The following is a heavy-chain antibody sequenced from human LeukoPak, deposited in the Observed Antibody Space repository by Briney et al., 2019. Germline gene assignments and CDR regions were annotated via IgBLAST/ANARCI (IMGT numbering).Heavy chain of an antibody. J-gene: IGHJ4*02. CDR1: GGSFSGYY. CDR3: ARGRGDYVWGSYRYAPNFDY. D-gene: IGHD3-16*02. Sequence: SETLSLTCAVYGGSFSGYYWSWIRQPPGKGLEWIGEINHSGSTNYNPSLKSRVTISVDTSKNQFSLKLSSVTAADTAVYYCARGRGDYVWGSYRYAPNFDYWGQGTLVTVSS. CDR2: INHSGST. V-gene: IGHV4-34*01.